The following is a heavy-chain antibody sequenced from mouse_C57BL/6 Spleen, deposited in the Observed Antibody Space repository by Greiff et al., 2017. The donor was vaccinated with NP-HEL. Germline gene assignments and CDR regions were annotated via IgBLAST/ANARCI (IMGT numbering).Heavy chain of an antibody. J-gene: IGHJ3*01. D-gene: IGHD2-4*01. CDR2: IDPSDSYT. CDR1: GYTFTSYW. CDR3: ARSDDYDGPWFAY. Sequence: QVQLQQPGAELVKPGASVKLSCKASGYTFTSYWMQWVKQRPGQGLEWIGEIDPSDSYTNYNQKFKGKATLTVDTSSSTAYRQLSSLTSEDSAVYYCARSDDYDGPWFAYWGQGTLVTVSA. V-gene: IGHV1-50*01.